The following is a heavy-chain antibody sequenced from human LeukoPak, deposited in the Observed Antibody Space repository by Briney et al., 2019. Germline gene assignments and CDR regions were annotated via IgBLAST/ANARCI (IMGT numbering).Heavy chain of an antibody. Sequence: ASVKVSFKASGYTFTDYYMHWVRQAPGQGLEWMGWINAKSGDTKYAQKSQARVTMTRDTSITTTYMEVSRLSFDDTAVYYCARQNTGQLDYWGQGTLVTVSS. J-gene: IGHJ4*02. CDR3: ARQNTGQLDY. V-gene: IGHV1-2*02. CDR2: INAKSGDT. CDR1: GYTFTDYY. D-gene: IGHD2-8*02.